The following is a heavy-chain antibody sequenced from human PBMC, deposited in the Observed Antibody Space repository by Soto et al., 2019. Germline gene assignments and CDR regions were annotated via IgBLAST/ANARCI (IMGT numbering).Heavy chain of an antibody. V-gene: IGHV3-73*02. J-gene: IGHJ3*02. Sequence: VQLVESGGGLVQPGGSLKLSCAASGFTFSGSAMHWVRQASGKGLEWVGRIRSKANSYATAYAASVKGRFTISRDDSKNTAYLQMNSLKTEDRAVYYCTRRGLGVGATPDDIWGQGTMVTVSS. CDR2: IRSKANSYAT. D-gene: IGHD1-26*01. CDR3: TRRGLGVGATPDDI. CDR1: GFTFSGSA.